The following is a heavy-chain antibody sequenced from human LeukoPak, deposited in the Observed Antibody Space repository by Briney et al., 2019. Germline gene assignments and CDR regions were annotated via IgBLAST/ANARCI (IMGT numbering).Heavy chain of an antibody. Sequence: GGSLRLSCAASGLIFNNAWMSWVRQAPGKGLEWVANMNHDGSDRQYVDSVKGRFTISRDNAKNSLYLQMNSLRAEDTAVYFCATYVNWVAGDVWGQGTTVTVSS. CDR2: MNHDGSDR. CDR3: ATYVNWVAGDV. V-gene: IGHV3-7*01. J-gene: IGHJ6*02. D-gene: IGHD1-1*01. CDR1: GLIFNNAW.